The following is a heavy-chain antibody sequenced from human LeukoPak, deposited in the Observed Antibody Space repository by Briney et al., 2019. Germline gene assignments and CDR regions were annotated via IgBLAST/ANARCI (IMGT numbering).Heavy chain of an antibody. Sequence: SETLSLTCAVSGGSISSNWWSWVRQPPGKGLEWIGEIDHRGIPHYNPSLMSRVTISVDTSKNQFSLKLSSVTAADTAVYYCARHRIFYYDSSGYYYGKGSFDYWGQGTLVTVSS. V-gene: IGHV4-4*02. D-gene: IGHD3-22*01. CDR3: ARHRIFYYDSSGYYYGKGSFDY. CDR1: GGSISSNW. CDR2: IDHRGIP. J-gene: IGHJ4*02.